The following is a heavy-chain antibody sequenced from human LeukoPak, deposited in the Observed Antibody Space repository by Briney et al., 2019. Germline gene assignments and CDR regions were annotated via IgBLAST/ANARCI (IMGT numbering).Heavy chain of an antibody. CDR1: GYTFTNYA. CDR2: ISAYNGNT. J-gene: IGHJ4*02. Sequence: GASVKVSCKTSGYTFTNYALNWVRQAPGQGLEWMGWISAYNGNTNYAQKLQGRVTMTTDTSTSTAYMELRSLRSDDTAVYYCARGGSGYYDILTGYSNTPFDYWGQGPLVTVSS. D-gene: IGHD3-9*01. V-gene: IGHV1-18*01. CDR3: ARGGSGYYDILTGYSNTPFDY.